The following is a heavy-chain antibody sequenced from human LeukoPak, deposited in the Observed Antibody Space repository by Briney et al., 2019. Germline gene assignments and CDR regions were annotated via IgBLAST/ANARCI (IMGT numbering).Heavy chain of an antibody. J-gene: IGHJ5*02. D-gene: IGHD6-19*01. CDR3: ARLDSSGWGDWFDP. CDR1: GGSISSSNW. CDR2: IYHSGST. V-gene: IGHV4-4*02. Sequence: PSETLSLTCAVSGGSISSSNWWSWVRQPPGKGLEWIGEIYHSGSTNYNPSLKSRVTISVDKSKNQFSLKLSSVTAADTAVYYCARLDSSGWGDWFDPWGQGTLVTVSS.